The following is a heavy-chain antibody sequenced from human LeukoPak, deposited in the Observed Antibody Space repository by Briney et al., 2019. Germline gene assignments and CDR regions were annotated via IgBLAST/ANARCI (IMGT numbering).Heavy chain of an antibody. CDR3: AKDLSSGWSFDS. Sequence: PGGSLRLSCAASGFIFRNHGMHWVRQAPGKGLEWVTFIWYDGSEKYYADSVRGRFTISRDNSKNTVNLQMNSLRPEDTALYYCAKDLSSGWSFDSWGQGTLVTVSS. J-gene: IGHJ4*02. D-gene: IGHD6-19*01. V-gene: IGHV3-30*02. CDR2: IWYDGSEK. CDR1: GFIFRNHG.